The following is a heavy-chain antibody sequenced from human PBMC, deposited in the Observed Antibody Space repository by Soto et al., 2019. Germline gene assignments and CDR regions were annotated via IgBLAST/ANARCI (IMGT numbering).Heavy chain of an antibody. Sequence: SETLSLTCAVSGGSISSSSYYWGWIRQPPGKGLEWIGSIYYTGNTYYTPSLQSRVAISVDTSKNQFSLKLNSVTAADTAVYYCARRTVNIRTFYSGLKTHCFDYWGQGALVTVSS. V-gene: IGHV4-39*01. D-gene: IGHD6-19*01. CDR3: ARRTVNIRTFYSGLKTHCFDY. J-gene: IGHJ4*02. CDR2: IYYTGNT. CDR1: GGSISSSSYY.